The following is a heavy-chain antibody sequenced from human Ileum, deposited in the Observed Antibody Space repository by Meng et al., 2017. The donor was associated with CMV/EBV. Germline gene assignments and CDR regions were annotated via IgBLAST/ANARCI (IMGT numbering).Heavy chain of an antibody. Sequence: SETLSLTCTVSNGSISSGDYSWSWIRQPPGKGLEWIGFIYYSGSTYYNPSLKSRVTISVDTSKNQFSLKLTSVTAADTAVYYCARGGGSYSTHHDYWGQGTLVTVSS. D-gene: IGHD1-26*01. J-gene: IGHJ4*02. CDR1: NGSISSGDYS. CDR2: IYYSGST. CDR3: ARGGGSYSTHHDY. V-gene: IGHV4-30-4*08.